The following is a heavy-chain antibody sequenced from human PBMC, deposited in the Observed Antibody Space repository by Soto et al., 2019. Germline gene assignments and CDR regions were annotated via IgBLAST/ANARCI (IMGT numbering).Heavy chain of an antibody. D-gene: IGHD3-3*01. CDR2: IKEDGGEI. V-gene: IGHV3-7*01. CDR3: ARYIDYDYVN. J-gene: IGHJ4*02. Sequence: PVGSLRLSCAVSGFNVRSYCMSWVRQAPGKGLECVAGIKEDGGEIYYLHSVRGRFSISRDSSGNALHLTMNYLSAEDTGVYYCARYIDYDYVNWGQGTMVTVSS. CDR1: GFNVRSYC.